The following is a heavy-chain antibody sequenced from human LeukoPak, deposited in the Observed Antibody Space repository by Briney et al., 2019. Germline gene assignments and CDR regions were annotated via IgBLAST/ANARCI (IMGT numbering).Heavy chain of an antibody. CDR1: GGSISSYY. CDR3: ARLDTSGSHYFDY. J-gene: IGHJ4*02. V-gene: IGHV4-59*08. D-gene: IGHD3-22*01. CDR2: IYSSGST. Sequence: SETLSLTCTVSGGSISSYYWSWIRQPPGKGLEWIGYIYSSGSTNYSPSLKSRVTISVDTSKNQFSLKLYSVTAADTAVYYCARLDTSGSHYFDYWGQGTLVTVSS.